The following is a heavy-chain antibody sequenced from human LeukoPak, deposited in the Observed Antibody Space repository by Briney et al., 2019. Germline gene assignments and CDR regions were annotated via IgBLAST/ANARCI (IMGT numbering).Heavy chain of an antibody. Sequence: GSLRLSCAASGFTFSSYWIHWVRQAPGKGLVWVSIINSDGSTTNYAESVKGRFSISRDNAKNTLYLQLNSLRPEDTAVYYCARDYSSWFDYWGQGTLVTVSS. J-gene: IGHJ4*02. V-gene: IGHV3-74*01. CDR1: GFTFSSYW. CDR3: ARDYSSWFDY. CDR2: INSDGSTT. D-gene: IGHD6-6*01.